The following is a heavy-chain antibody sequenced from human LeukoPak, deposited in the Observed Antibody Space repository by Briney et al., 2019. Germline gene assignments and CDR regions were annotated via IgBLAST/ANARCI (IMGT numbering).Heavy chain of an antibody. CDR2: IHNSGNT. CDR1: GGSISSYD. V-gene: IGHV4-59*01. J-gene: IGHJ5*01. Sequence: SETLSLTCTVSGGSISSYDWSWIRQPPGKGLEWIGHIHNSGNTNYNPSLKSRVTLSVDTSKNQFSLKLSSVTAADTAVYYCAREGTTGRNINWFDSWGQGTLVTVSS. CDR3: AREGTTGRNINWFDS. D-gene: IGHD1-1*01.